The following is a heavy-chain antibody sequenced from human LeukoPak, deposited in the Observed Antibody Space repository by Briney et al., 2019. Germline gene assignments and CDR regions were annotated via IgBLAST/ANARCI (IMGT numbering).Heavy chain of an antibody. J-gene: IGHJ6*02. V-gene: IGHV3-30*18. CDR3: ANLTPRGHGMDV. D-gene: IGHD3-10*01. Sequence: GRSLRLSCAASGFTFRSYGMHWVRQAPGKGLEWVAVIAYNGSSTYYGDSVKGRFTISRDNSKNTLYLQLNSLRAEDTAVYYCANLTPRGHGMDVWGHGTTVIVSS. CDR2: IAYNGSST. CDR1: GFTFRSYG.